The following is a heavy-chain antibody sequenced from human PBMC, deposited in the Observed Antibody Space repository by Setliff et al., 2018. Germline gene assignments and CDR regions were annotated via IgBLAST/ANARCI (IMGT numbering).Heavy chain of an antibody. Sequence: PSETLSLTCTVSGGSINSGSYFWAWIRQPPGKGLEWIGEIYHDGNDKFYPSVHYSPSLKSRVTISIDKSNNQFSLKLTSMTAADTALYYCAKGGGRYHSDSWGQGILVTVSS. J-gene: IGHJ4*02. V-gene: IGHV4-61*05. CDR1: GGSINSGSYF. CDR3: AKGGGRYHSDS. D-gene: IGHD1-1*01. CDR2: IYHDGND.